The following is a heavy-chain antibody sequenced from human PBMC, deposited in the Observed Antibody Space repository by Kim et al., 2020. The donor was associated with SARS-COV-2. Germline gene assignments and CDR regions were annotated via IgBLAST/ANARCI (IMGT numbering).Heavy chain of an antibody. CDR2: IYSGGTT. J-gene: IGHJ4*02. V-gene: IGHV3-66*01. CDR1: GITVTTNY. CDR3: AREPYSSTWLDY. Sequence: GGSLRLSCAVSGITVTTNYMNWVRQAPGKGLEWVSTIYSGGTTYYADSAKGRFTISRDTSKNTPYLQMNSLRAEDTAVYYCAREPYSSTWLDYWGPGTLVPLSS. D-gene: IGHD6-13*01.